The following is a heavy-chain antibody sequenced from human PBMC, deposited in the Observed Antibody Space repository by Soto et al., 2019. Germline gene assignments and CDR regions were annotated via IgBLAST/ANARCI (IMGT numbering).Heavy chain of an antibody. D-gene: IGHD6-6*01. Sequence: EVQLLESGGGLVQPGESLRLSCAASGFTFRSYAMSWVRQAPGQGLEGVSVISGSDDSTYYADSVKGRFTISRDNSKNTLYLQMNSLRAEDTAVYYCAKRSSSSTFDSWVQGTLVTGSS. CDR3: AKRSSSSTFDS. V-gene: IGHV3-23*01. J-gene: IGHJ4*02. CDR2: ISGSDDST. CDR1: GFTFRSYA.